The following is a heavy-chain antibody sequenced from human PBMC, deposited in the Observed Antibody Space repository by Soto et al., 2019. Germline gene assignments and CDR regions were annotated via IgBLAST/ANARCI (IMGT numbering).Heavy chain of an antibody. CDR1: GGSISSGGYY. V-gene: IGHV4-31*03. D-gene: IGHD2-15*01. Sequence: PSETLSLTCTVAGGSISSGGYYWSWIRQHPGKGLEWIGYIYYSGSTYYNPSLKSRVTISVDTSKNQFSLKLSSVTAADTAVYYCARGIGDIVVVVAAPPPYPWFDPWGQGTLVTVSS. CDR2: IYYSGST. J-gene: IGHJ5*02. CDR3: ARGIGDIVVVVAAPPPYPWFDP.